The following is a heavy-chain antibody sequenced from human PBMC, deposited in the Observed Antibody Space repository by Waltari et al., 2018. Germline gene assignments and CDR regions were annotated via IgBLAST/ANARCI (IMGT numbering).Heavy chain of an antibody. CDR1: GYSFTSYW. J-gene: IGHJ4*02. CDR2: IYPSDSDT. Sequence: EVQLVQSGAQVKKPGESLKISCKSSGYSFTSYWIGWVRQMPGNDLGWMGFIYPSDSDTSYSTSFQRQVTISADKSISTAYLQWSSLKASDTAMYYCARTLAGSGSYFPDFWGPGTQVTVSS. V-gene: IGHV5-51*01. CDR3: ARTLAGSGSYFPDF. D-gene: IGHD3-10*01.